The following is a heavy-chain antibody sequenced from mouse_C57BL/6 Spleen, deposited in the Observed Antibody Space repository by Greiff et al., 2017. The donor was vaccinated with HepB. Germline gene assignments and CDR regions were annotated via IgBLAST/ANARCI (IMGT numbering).Heavy chain of an antibody. CDR1: GYTFTSYW. D-gene: IGHD2-12*01. CDR2: IDPSDSYT. CDR3: ARSPAYYRNFDY. Sequence: QVQLQQSGAELVRPGTSVKLSCKASGYTFTSYWMHWVKQRPGQGLEWIGVIDPSDSYTNYNQKFKGKATLTVDTSSSTAYMQLSSLTSEDSAVYYCARSPAYYRNFDYWGQGTTLTVSS. J-gene: IGHJ2*01. V-gene: IGHV1-59*01.